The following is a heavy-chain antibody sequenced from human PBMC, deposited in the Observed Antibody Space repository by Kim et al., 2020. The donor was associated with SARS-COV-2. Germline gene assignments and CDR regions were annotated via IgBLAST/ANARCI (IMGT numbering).Heavy chain of an antibody. D-gene: IGHD1-26*01. CDR3: ARAWGWELTVAFDI. Sequence: GGSLRLSCAASGFTFSSYWMSWVRQAPGKGLEWVANIKQDGSEKYYVDSVKGRFTISRDNAKNSLYLQMNSLRAEDTAVYYCARAWGWELTVAFDIWGQGTMVTVSS. J-gene: IGHJ3*02. V-gene: IGHV3-7*03. CDR2: IKQDGSEK. CDR1: GFTFSSYW.